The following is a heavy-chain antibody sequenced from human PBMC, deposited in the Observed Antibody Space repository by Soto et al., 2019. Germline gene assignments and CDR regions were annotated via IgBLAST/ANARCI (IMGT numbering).Heavy chain of an antibody. J-gene: IGHJ4*02. CDR2: IRSKTNSYAT. D-gene: IGHD6-19*01. Sequence: EGQLVESGGGLVQPGGSLKLSCAASGFTFGGSAMHWVRQASGKGLEWVGHIRSKTNSYATAYAESVKGRFTISSDDSMNTAYLKMNSLKTEDTAVYFCTRQTDAVQWLVVPTDYNFDYWGQGTLVTVSS. V-gene: IGHV3-73*02. CDR3: TRQTDAVQWLVVPTDYNFDY. CDR1: GFTFGGSA.